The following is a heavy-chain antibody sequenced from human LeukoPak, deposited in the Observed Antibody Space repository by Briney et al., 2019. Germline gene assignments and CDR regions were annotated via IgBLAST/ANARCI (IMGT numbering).Heavy chain of an antibody. CDR2: IKQDGPEK. CDR1: GFTFSSYW. V-gene: IGHV3-7*05. D-gene: IGHD5-18*01. CDR3: ARDGIQLWPYYFDY. Sequence: GSLTCYRAASGFTFSSYWKSWVRQAPGKGLEWVANIKQDGPEKYYLDSVKGRFTISRDNAKNTLYLQMNSLRAEDTAVYCCARDGIQLWPYYFDYWGHGTVGPVSS. J-gene: IGHJ4*01.